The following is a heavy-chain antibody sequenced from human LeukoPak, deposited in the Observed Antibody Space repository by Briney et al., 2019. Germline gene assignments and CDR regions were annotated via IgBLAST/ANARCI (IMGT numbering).Heavy chain of an antibody. Sequence: GRSLRLSCAASGFIFSSYAMSWVRQAPGKGLEWVSAISGSGGITYYADSVKGRFTISRDNSKNTLYLQMYSLTAEDTAVYYCSKNSAFSSGWSVYWGQGTLVTVSS. CDR2: ISGSGGIT. J-gene: IGHJ4*02. CDR1: GFIFSSYA. D-gene: IGHD6-19*01. CDR3: SKNSAFSSGWSVY. V-gene: IGHV3-23*01.